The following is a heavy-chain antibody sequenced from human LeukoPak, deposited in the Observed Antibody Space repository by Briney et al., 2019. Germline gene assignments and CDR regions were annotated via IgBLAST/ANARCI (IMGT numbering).Heavy chain of an antibody. CDR1: GYTFASYD. Sequence: ASVKVSCKASGYTFASYDINWVRQATGQGLEWMGWMNPNSGNTGYAQKFQGRVTMTRNTSISTAYMELSSLRSEDTAVYYCARGAILLWFGELLIDYYYYYMDVWGKGTTVTVSS. CDR3: ARGAILLWFGELLIDYYYYYMDV. CDR2: MNPNSGNT. D-gene: IGHD3-10*01. J-gene: IGHJ6*03. V-gene: IGHV1-8*01.